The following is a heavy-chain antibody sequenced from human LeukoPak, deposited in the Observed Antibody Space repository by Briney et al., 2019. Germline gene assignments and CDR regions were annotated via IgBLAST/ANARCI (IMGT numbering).Heavy chain of an antibody. J-gene: IGHJ5*02. D-gene: IGHD2-2*01. CDR2: INHFGNT. Sequence: SETLSLTCAVYGGSFSGYNWSWIRQPPGKGLEWIGEINHFGNTNYNPALKRRVTKSADTSTNQVSQKLRFATAADTAVYYCARGGGSTSPFDPWGQGTLVTVSS. CDR3: ARGGGSTSPFDP. V-gene: IGHV4-34*01. CDR1: GGSFSGYN.